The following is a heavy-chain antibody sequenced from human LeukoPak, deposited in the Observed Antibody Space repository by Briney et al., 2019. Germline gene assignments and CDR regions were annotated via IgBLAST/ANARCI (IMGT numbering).Heavy chain of an antibody. Sequence: GGSLRLSCAASGFTVSSNYMSWVRQAPGKGLEWVSVIYSGGSTYYADSVKGRFTISRDNAKNSLYLQMNSLRAEDTAVYYCARGVPTGIDYFDYWGQGTLVTVSS. D-gene: IGHD1-1*01. CDR2: IYSGGST. CDR3: ARGVPTGIDYFDY. J-gene: IGHJ4*02. V-gene: IGHV3-66*01. CDR1: GFTVSSNY.